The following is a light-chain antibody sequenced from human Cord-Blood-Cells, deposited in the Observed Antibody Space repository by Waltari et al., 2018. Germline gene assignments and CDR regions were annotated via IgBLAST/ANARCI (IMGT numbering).Light chain of an antibody. CDR1: QSLLHSDGKTY. J-gene: IGKJ4*01. CDR3: MQSIQLALT. V-gene: IGKV2D-29*02. Sequence: DIVMTQTPLSLSVTPGQPSSISCKSSQSLLHSDGKTYLYWYLQKPGQSPQHLLYEVSRRFYGVPERFSSSGSGADFTLKISRVDGEDVGVYYCMQSIQLALTFGGGTKVEIK. CDR2: EVS.